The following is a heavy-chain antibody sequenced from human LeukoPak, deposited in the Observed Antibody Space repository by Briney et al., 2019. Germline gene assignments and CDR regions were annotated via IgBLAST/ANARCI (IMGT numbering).Heavy chain of an antibody. CDR1: GGSISSFY. J-gene: IGHJ4*02. CDR3: ARHMVSGDNIDY. V-gene: IGHV4-59*08. D-gene: IGHD2-8*01. CDR2: IYYSGTT. Sequence: SETLSLTCTVSGGSISSFYWSWIRPPPGKGLEWIAYIYYSGTTHYNPSLKSRVTISVDTSKNQFSLKLSSVTAASTAVYYCARHMVSGDNIDYWGPGTLVTVSS.